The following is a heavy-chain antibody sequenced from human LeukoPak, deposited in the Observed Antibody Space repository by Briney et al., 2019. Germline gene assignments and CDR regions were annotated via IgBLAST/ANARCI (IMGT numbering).Heavy chain of an antibody. CDR2: IRSKAYGGTT. Sequence: PGGSLRLSCTASGFTFGDYAMSWFRQAPGKGLEWVGFIRSKAYGGTTECAASVKGRFTISRDDSKSIAYLQMNSLKTEDTAVYYCTRSEQLVGSYYYYGMDVWGQGTTVTVSS. D-gene: IGHD6-13*01. V-gene: IGHV3-49*03. J-gene: IGHJ6*02. CDR1: GFTFGDYA. CDR3: TRSEQLVGSYYYYGMDV.